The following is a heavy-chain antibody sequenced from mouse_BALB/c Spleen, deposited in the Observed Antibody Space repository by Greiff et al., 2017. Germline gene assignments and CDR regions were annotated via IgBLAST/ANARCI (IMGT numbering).Heavy chain of an antibody. CDR2: INPSNGRT. J-gene: IGHJ3*01. CDR3: ARSLYRYDVPFAY. D-gene: IGHD2-14*01. CDR1: GYTFTSYW. V-gene: IGHV1S81*02. Sequence: VQLQQSGAELVKPGASVKLSCKASGYTFTSYWMHWVKQRPGQGLEWIGEINPSNGRTNYNEKFKSKATLTVDKSSSTAYMQLSSLTSEDSAVYYCARSLYRYDVPFAYWGQGTLVTVSA.